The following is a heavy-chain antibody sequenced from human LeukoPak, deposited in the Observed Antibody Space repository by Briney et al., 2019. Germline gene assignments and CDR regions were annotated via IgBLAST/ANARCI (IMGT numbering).Heavy chain of an antibody. D-gene: IGHD3-16*01. Sequence: TSETLSLTCAVYGGSFSGYYWSWLRQPPGKGLEWIGTIYYSGSTYYNPSLKSRVTISVDTSKNQFSLKLSSVTAADTAVYYCARLDSIHLITYWGQGTLVTVSS. V-gene: IGHV4-34*01. CDR2: IYYSGST. CDR1: GGSFSGYY. J-gene: IGHJ4*02. CDR3: ARLDSIHLITY.